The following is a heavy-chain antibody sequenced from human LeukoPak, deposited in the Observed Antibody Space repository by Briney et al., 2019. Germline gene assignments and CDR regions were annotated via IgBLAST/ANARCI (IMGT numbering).Heavy chain of an antibody. J-gene: IGHJ4*02. Sequence: GGSLRLSCAASGFTFSSYAMSWVRQAPGKGLEWVSGITGTGGSTYYADSVKGRFTISRDNSKNTLYLQMNSLRAEDTAVYYCAKDLAKIDYGGKAGGGYWGQGTLVTVSS. CDR1: GFTFSSYA. D-gene: IGHD4-23*01. V-gene: IGHV3-23*01. CDR2: ITGTGGST. CDR3: AKDLAKIDYGGKAGGGY.